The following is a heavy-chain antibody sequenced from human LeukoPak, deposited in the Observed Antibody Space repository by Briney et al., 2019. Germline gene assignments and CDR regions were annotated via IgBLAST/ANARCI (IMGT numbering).Heavy chain of an antibody. J-gene: IGHJ4*02. CDR3: ARGAGFAEPLPEY. D-gene: IGHD1-14*01. Sequence: ASVKVSCKASGYTFTNYAIQWVCQVPGQRLEWMGWINAGHGNTKYSQKLQGRVTITRDTSASTAYMELSSLRSEDTAVYYCARGAGFAEPLPEYWGQGTLLTVSS. CDR2: INAGHGNT. CDR1: GYTFTNYA. V-gene: IGHV1-3*01.